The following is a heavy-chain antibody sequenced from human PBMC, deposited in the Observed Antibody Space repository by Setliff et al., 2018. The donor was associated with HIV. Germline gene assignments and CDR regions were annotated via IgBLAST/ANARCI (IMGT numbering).Heavy chain of an antibody. D-gene: IGHD2-2*01. CDR3: ARDVVVPAAMFSNGMDV. Sequence: SETLSLTCTVSSGSISSGTYYWSWIRQYPGKGLEWIGYIDYSGSAFYNPSLKSRITISRDTSKNQFSLKMNSVTAADTAVYYCARDVVVPAAMFSNGMDVWGQGTTVTVSS. V-gene: IGHV4-31*03. CDR2: IDYSGSA. J-gene: IGHJ6*02. CDR1: SGSISSGTYY.